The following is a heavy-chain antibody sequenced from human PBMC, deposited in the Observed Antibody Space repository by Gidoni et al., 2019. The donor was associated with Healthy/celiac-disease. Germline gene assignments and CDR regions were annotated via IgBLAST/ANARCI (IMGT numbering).Heavy chain of an antibody. J-gene: IGHJ3*02. CDR3: ARDGRYGGNSAAAFDI. D-gene: IGHD4-17*01. Sequence: QVQLQESGPGLVKPSQTLSLTCTVSGGSLSSGGYYWSWIRQHPGKGLEWIGYIYYSGSTYYNPSLKSRVTISVDTSKNQFSLKLSSVTAADTAVYYCARDGRYGGNSAAAFDIWGQGTMVTVSS. CDR1: GGSLSSGGYY. V-gene: IGHV4-31*03. CDR2: IYYSGST.